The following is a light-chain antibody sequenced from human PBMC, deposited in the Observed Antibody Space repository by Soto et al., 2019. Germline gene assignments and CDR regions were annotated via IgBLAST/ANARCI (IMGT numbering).Light chain of an antibody. V-gene: IGKV3-11*01. CDR1: QSVDNSH. J-gene: IGKJ1*01. CDR3: QQRSSWPRT. Sequence: VLTKSPVTLYFPEVRRGXYSCRASQSVDNSHVAWYQQRRGLPPRLLIYGASNRATGIPDRFSGSGSGTDFTLTISSLEPEDFALYYCQQRSSWPRTFGQGTKVDIK. CDR2: GAS.